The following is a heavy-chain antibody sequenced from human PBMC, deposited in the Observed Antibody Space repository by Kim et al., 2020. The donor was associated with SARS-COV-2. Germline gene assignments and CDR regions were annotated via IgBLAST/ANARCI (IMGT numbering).Heavy chain of an antibody. Sequence: GGSLRLSCAASGFTFSRTWMYWVRQAPGKGLVWISRINTDGSSITYADSVKGRFTISRDNAKNTLHLQMNTLTAEDTAVYYCAKVGVDRYFDLWGRGTLVTVSS. CDR1: GFTFSRTW. V-gene: IGHV3-74*03. J-gene: IGHJ2*01. CDR3: AKVGVDRYFDL. D-gene: IGHD3-16*01. CDR2: INTDGSSI.